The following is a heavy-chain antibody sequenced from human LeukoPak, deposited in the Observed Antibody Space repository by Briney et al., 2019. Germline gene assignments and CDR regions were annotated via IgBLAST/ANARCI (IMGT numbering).Heavy chain of an antibody. D-gene: IGHD2-15*01. CDR1: GGTFSSYA. J-gene: IGHJ6*02. CDR2: IIPILGIA. CDR3: ARDGVVAAALYYYYGMDV. V-gene: IGHV1-69*04. Sequence: SVKVSCKASGGTFSSYAISWGRQAPGQGLEWMGRIIPILGIANYARKFQGRVTITADKSTSTAYMELSSLRSEDTAVYYCARDGVVAAALYYYYGMDVWGQGTTVTVSS.